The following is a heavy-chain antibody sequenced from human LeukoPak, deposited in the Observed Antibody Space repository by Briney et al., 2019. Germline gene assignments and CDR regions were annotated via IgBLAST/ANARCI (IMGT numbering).Heavy chain of an antibody. CDR2: ISGSGATT. V-gene: IGHV3-23*01. D-gene: IGHD2-2*01. CDR3: ARQLVVPAAFDY. J-gene: IGHJ4*02. CDR1: GFTFSNYA. Sequence: GGSLRLSCAASGFTFSNYALAWVRQAPGKGLEWVSTISGSGATTYYADSVKGRFTISRDTSKNTLYLQMNSLRVEDTAVYYCARQLVVPAAFDYWGRGTLVTVSS.